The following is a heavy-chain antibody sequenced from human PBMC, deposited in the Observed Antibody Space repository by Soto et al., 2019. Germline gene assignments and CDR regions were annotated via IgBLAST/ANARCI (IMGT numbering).Heavy chain of an antibody. CDR1: GGSISSYY. Sequence: SETLSLTCTVSGGSISSYYWSWIRQPPGKGLEWIGYIYYSGSTNYNPSLKSRVTISVDTSKNQFSLKLSSVTAADTAVYYCARTLRGLNWFDPWGQGTLVTVSS. J-gene: IGHJ5*02. D-gene: IGHD3-10*01. CDR3: ARTLRGLNWFDP. CDR2: IYYSGST. V-gene: IGHV4-59*01.